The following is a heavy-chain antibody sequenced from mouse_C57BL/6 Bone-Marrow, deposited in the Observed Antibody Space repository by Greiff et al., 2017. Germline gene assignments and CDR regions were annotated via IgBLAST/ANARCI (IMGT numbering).Heavy chain of an antibody. CDR3: AREKKYSNCYWYFDG. CDR2: IWTGGGT. Sequence: VKLMESGPGLVAPSQSLSITCTVSGFSLTSYAISWVRQPPGKGLEWLGVIWTGGGTNYNSALKSRLSISKDNSKSQVFLKMNSLQTDDTARYYGAREKKYSNCYWYFDGWGTGTTVTVSS. V-gene: IGHV2-9-1*01. J-gene: IGHJ1*03. D-gene: IGHD2-5*01. CDR1: GFSLTSYA.